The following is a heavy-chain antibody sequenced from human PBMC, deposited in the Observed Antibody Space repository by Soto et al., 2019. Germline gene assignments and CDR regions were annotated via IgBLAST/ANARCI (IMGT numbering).Heavy chain of an antibody. CDR2: ISSNGGST. CDR3: VKPHNWNSLFSWFDP. J-gene: IGHJ5*02. CDR1: GFTFSSYA. V-gene: IGHV3-64D*06. Sequence: LRLSCSASGFTFSSYAMHWVRQAPGKGLEYVSAISSNGGSTYYADSVKGRFTISRDNSKNTLYLQMSSLRAEDTAVYYCVKPHNWNSLFSWFDPWGQGTLVTVSS. D-gene: IGHD1-7*01.